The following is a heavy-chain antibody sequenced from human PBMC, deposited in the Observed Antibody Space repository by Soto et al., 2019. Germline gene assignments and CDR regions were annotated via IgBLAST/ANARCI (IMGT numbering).Heavy chain of an antibody. V-gene: IGHV3-30-3*01. J-gene: IGHJ3*02. Sequence: PGGSPRISCAASGFTFSSYAMHWVRQAPGKGLEWVAVISYHGSNKYYADSVKGRFTISRDNAKNSLYLQMNSLRDEDTAVYYCARDRFGDYGPLIWGQGTMVTVSS. D-gene: IGHD4-17*01. CDR3: ARDRFGDYGPLI. CDR2: ISYHGSNK. CDR1: GFTFSSYA.